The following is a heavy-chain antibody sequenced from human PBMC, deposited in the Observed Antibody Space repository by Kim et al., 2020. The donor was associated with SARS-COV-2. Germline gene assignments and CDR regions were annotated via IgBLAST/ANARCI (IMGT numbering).Heavy chain of an antibody. D-gene: IGHD6-13*01. J-gene: IGHJ5*02. V-gene: IGHV4-31*02. CDR3: ARGARRIAAAGRNWFDP. Sequence: LKSRVTISVDTSKNQFSLKLSSVTAADTAVYYCARGARRIAAAGRNWFDPWGQGTLVTVSS.